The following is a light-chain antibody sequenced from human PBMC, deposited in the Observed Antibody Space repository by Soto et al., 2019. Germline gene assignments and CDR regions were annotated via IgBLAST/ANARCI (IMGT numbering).Light chain of an antibody. CDR1: SSNIGINY. CDR2: RNN. Sequence: QSVLTQPPSASGTPGQRVTISCSGSSSNIGINYVYWYQQLPGTAPKLLIYRNNQRPSGVPDRFSGSKSGTSASLAISGLRSEDEADYYCAAWDDSLSGPHVVFGGGTKLTVL. V-gene: IGLV1-47*01. J-gene: IGLJ2*01. CDR3: AAWDDSLSGPHVV.